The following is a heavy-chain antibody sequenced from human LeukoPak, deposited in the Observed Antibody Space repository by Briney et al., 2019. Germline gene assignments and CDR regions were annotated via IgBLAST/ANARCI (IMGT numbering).Heavy chain of an antibody. CDR3: ARESGDYVKFDY. D-gene: IGHD3-16*01. CDR1: GDSVSTNFAA. Sequence: SQTLSLTCAISGDSVSTNFAAWNWLRQSPSRGLEWLGRTYYRSKGLNEYAISVQSRITISPDTSKNQFSLQLNFVPPEDTAVYYCARESGDYVKFDYWGQGTLVTVSS. CDR2: TYYRSKGLN. J-gene: IGHJ4*02. V-gene: IGHV6-1*01.